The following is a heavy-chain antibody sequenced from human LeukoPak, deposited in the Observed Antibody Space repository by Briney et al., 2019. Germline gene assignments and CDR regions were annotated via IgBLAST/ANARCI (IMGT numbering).Heavy chain of an antibody. Sequence: SETLSLTCTVSGGSISNTFYYWGWIRQPPGKGLAWIGSINYSGSTYYNPSLKSRVTISVDTSKNQFSLKLSSVTAADTAVYYCARGLGGWLRLFDYWGQGTLVTVSS. J-gene: IGHJ4*02. CDR3: ARGLGGWLRLFDY. V-gene: IGHV4-39*01. D-gene: IGHD6-19*01. CDR1: GGSISNTFYY. CDR2: INYSGST.